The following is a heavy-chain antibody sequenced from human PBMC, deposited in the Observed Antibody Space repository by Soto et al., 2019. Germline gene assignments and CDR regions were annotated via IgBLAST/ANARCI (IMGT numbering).Heavy chain of an antibody. D-gene: IGHD2-15*01. V-gene: IGHV1-69*08. CDR1: GGTFSSYT. CDR2: IIPILGIA. Sequence: QVQLVQSGAEVKKPGSSVKVSCKASGGTFSSYTISWVRQAPGQGLEWMGRIIPILGIANYAQKFQGRVKITADKSTSTAYMELSSLRSEDTAVYYCARDRPRYCSGGSCYDYYYYYYMDVWGKGTTVTVSS. CDR3: ARDRPRYCSGGSCYDYYYYYYMDV. J-gene: IGHJ6*03.